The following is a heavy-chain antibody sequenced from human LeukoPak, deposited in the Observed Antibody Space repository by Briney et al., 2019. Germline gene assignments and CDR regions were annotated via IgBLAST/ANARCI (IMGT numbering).Heavy chain of an antibody. CDR2: IYHSGST. J-gene: IGHJ4*02. D-gene: IGHD3-22*01. Sequence: SETLSLTCTVSGYSISSGYYWGWIRQPPGKGLEWIRSIYHSGSTYYNPSLKSRVTISVDTSKNQFSLKLSSVTAADTAVYYCARVSSSGFLPDYYFDYWGQGTLVTVSS. CDR1: GYSISSGYY. V-gene: IGHV4-38-2*02. CDR3: ARVSSSGFLPDYYFDY.